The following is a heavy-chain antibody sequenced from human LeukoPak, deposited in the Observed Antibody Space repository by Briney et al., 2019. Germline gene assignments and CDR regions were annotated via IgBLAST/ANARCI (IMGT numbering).Heavy chain of an antibody. CDR3: AKDRRAGSYDY. Sequence: PGGSLRLSCVASGFTFTNYEMNWVRQAPGKGLEWVSALSDSGDATYYADSVRGRFTISRDNSKNTLYLQMNSLRAEDTAVYYCAKDRRAGSYDYWGQGTLVTVSS. CDR1: GFTFTNYE. V-gene: IGHV3-23*01. CDR2: LSDSGDAT. D-gene: IGHD3-10*01. J-gene: IGHJ4*02.